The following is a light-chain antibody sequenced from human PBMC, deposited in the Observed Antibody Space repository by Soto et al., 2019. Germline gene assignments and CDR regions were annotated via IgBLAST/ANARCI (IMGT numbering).Light chain of an antibody. V-gene: IGLV2-23*02. CDR2: EVS. J-gene: IGLJ1*01. Sequence: QSALTQPASVSGSPGQSITISCTGTSSDVGSYNLVSWYQQHPGKAPKLMIYEVSKRPSGVSNRFSGSKSGNTASLTISGLHAEDEADYYCCSYGSSSGYVFGTGTKLTVL. CDR3: CSYGSSSGYV. CDR1: SSDVGSYNL.